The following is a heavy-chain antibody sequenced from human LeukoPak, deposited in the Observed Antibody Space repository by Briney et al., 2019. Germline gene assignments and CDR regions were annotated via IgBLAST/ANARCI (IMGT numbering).Heavy chain of an antibody. CDR3: ARSLEWVEGDAFDI. CDR1: GYTFSSYD. CDR2: INPNSGGT. J-gene: IGHJ3*02. V-gene: IGHV1-2*02. D-gene: IGHD1-26*01. Sequence: GASVKVSCKASGYTFSSYDINWVRQAAGQGLEWMGWINPNSGGTNYAQKFQGRVTMTRDTSISTAYMELSRLRSDDTAVYYCARSLEWVEGDAFDIWGQGTMVTVSS.